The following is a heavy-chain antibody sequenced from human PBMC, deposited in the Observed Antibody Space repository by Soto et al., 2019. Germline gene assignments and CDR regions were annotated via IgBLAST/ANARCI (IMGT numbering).Heavy chain of an antibody. CDR3: AKDLTQLWSFY. V-gene: IGHV3-23*01. J-gene: IGHJ4*02. CDR2: ISGSGGST. D-gene: IGHD5-18*01. Sequence: GSLRLSCAASGCTFSSYAMSWVRQAPGKGLEWVSAISGSGGSTYYADSVKGRFTISRDNSKSTLYLQMNSPRAEDTAVYYCAKDLTQLWSFYWGQGTLVTVSS. CDR1: GCTFSSYA.